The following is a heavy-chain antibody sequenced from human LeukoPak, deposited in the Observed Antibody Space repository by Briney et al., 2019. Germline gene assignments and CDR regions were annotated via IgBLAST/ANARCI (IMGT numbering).Heavy chain of an antibody. CDR2: IYTSGST. V-gene: IGHV4-61*02. D-gene: IGHD2-2*01. Sequence: SETLSLTCTVSGGSISSGSYYWSWIRQPAGKGLEWIGRIYTSGSTNYNPSLKSRVTISVDTSKTQFSLKLSSVTAADTAVYYCARDKLGYCSSTSCATRGFDYWGQGTLVTVSS. CDR3: ARDKLGYCSSTSCATRGFDY. J-gene: IGHJ4*02. CDR1: GGSISSGSYY.